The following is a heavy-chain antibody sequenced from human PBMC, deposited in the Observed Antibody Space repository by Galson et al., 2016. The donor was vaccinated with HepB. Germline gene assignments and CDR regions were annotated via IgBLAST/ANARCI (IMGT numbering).Heavy chain of an antibody. D-gene: IGHD2-21*01. CDR3: ARGKDLGCGTYFYYHLDV. J-gene: IGHJ6*02. V-gene: IGHV1-3*01. CDR2: INAGNGNT. Sequence: SVKVPCKASGYTFTRYAMHWVRQAPGQRLEWMGWINAGNGNTKYSQKLQDRVTITRDTSASTAYMEVSSLRSEDTAVYYCARGKDLGCGTYFYYHLDVWGQGTTVTVSS. CDR1: GYTFTRYA.